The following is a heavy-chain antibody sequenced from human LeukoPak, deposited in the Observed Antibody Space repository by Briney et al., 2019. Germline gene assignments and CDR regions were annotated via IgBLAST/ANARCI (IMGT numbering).Heavy chain of an antibody. D-gene: IGHD5-18*01. V-gene: IGHV3-15*01. CDR1: GFTFSNAW. CDR2: IKSKTDGGTT. J-gene: IGHJ2*01. Sequence: PGGSLRLSCAASGFTFSNAWMSWVRQAPGKGLEWVGRIKSKTDGGTTDYAAPVKGRFTISRDDSKNTLYLQMNSLRAEDTAVYYCAKNGGYSYGFPDLWGRGTLVTVSS. CDR3: AKNGGYSYGFPDL.